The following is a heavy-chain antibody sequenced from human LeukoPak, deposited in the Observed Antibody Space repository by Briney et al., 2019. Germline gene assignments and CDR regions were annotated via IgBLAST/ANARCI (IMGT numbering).Heavy chain of an antibody. D-gene: IGHD2-2*01. CDR3: AREVVPAAMTYYYYYYMDV. J-gene: IGHJ6*03. CDR2: IYTSGST. V-gene: IGHV4-61*02. Sequence: SQTLSLTCTVSGGSISSGSYYWSWIRQPARKGLEWIGRIYTSGSTNYNPSLKSRVTISVDTSKNQCSLKLSSVTAADTAVYYCAREVVPAAMTYYYYYYMDVWGKGTTVTVSS. CDR1: GGSISSGSYY.